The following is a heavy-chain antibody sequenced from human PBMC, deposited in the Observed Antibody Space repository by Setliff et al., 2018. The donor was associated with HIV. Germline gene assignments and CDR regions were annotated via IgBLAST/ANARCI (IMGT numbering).Heavy chain of an antibody. Sequence: PSETLSLTCTVSGDSIISSRNFWGWIRQPPGKGLECIGNIHSSGSTYYNPSLKSRVFISVDLSINQFSLKLHSVTAADTAVYYCASGEDSGTYGEPYDSWGQGALVTVS. CDR1: GDSIISSRNF. D-gene: IGHD1-26*01. CDR2: IHSSGST. J-gene: IGHJ4*02. V-gene: IGHV4-39*01. CDR3: ASGEDSGTYGEPYDS.